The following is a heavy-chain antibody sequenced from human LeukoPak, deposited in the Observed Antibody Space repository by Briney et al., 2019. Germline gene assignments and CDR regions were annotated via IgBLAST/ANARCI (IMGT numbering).Heavy chain of an antibody. J-gene: IGHJ5*02. D-gene: IGHD2-15*01. CDR1: GGSFSGYY. CDR3: ARGRVVVVVAAKGPNWFDP. Sequence: SETLSLTCAVYGGSFSGYYWSWIRQPPGKGLEWIGEINHSGSANYNPSLKSRVTISVDTSKNQFSLKLSSVTAADTAVYYCARGRVVVVVAAKGPNWFDPWGQGTLVTVSS. V-gene: IGHV4-34*01. CDR2: INHSGSA.